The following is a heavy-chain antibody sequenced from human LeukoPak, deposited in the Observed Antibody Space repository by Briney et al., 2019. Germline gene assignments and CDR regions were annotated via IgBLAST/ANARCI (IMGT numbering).Heavy chain of an antibody. V-gene: IGHV4-59*01. CDR2: ISYTGSTNYNASSGST. Sequence: PSETLSLTCTVSGGSISSYYWSWTRQPPGKGLEWIAYISYTGSTNYNASSGSTIYNPSLKSRVTISLNTSKNQFSLKLSSVTAADTAVYYCARTAGIAVAGSRQYFDYWGQGMLVTVSS. J-gene: IGHJ4*02. D-gene: IGHD6-19*01. CDR3: ARTAGIAVAGSRQYFDY. CDR1: GGSISSYY.